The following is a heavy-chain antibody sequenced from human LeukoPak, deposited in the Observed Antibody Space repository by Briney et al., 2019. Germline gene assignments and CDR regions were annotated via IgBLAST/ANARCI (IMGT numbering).Heavy chain of an antibody. D-gene: IGHD6-13*01. CDR1: GFTFSSYW. CDR2: IKQDGSEK. V-gene: IGHV3-7*05. CDR3: ARGAAAGGALYYFDY. J-gene: IGHJ4*02. Sequence: GGSLRLSCAASGFTFSSYWMSWVRLAPGKGLEWVANIKQDGSEKYYVDSVKGRFTISRDNAKNSLYLQMKSLRAEDTAVYYCARGAAAGGALYYFDYWGQGTLVTVSS.